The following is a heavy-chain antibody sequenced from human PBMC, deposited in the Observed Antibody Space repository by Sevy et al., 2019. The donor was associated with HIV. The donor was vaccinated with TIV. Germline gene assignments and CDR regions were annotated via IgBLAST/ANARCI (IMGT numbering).Heavy chain of an antibody. V-gene: IGHV3-23*01. J-gene: IGHJ6*02. CDR1: GFTFSSYA. D-gene: IGHD3-22*01. CDR3: VRDSPYTSDDHWYFGIDV. Sequence: GGSLRLSCAASGFTFSSYAMSWVRQAPGKGLEWVSAISGSGGSTYYADSVKGRFTISRDNARNSLYLQMNSLTADDAAVYYCVRDSPYTSDDHWYFGIDVWGQGTTVTVSS. CDR2: ISGSGGST.